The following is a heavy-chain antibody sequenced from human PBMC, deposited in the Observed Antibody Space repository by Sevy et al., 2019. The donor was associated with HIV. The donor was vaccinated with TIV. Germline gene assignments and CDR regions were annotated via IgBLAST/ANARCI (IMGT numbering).Heavy chain of an antibody. CDR3: ARGDVWSGYYRNSYYYYGLDV. Sequence: GGSLRLSCATSGFIFSSSWMTWVRQAPGKGLEWVANIKQDGVEKYYVDSVKGRLTISRDNARAFLHLQMNGLRVEDTAVYYCARGDVWSGYYRNSYYYYGLDVWGRGTTVTVSS. CDR1: GFIFSSSW. J-gene: IGHJ6*02. V-gene: IGHV3-7*04. CDR2: IKQDGVEK. D-gene: IGHD3-3*01.